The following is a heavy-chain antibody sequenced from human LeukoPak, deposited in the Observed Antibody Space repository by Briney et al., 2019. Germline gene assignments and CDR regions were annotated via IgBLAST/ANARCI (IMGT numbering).Heavy chain of an antibody. CDR2: ISSTSNTI. CDR3: ARRSWDSSGYKISDY. V-gene: IGHV3-48*02. CDR1: GFTFSSFS. J-gene: IGHJ4*02. Sequence: GGSLRLSCAASGFTFSSFSMNWVRQAPGKGLEWVSYISSTSNTIYYADSVKGRFTISRDNAKNSLYLQMSSLRDEDTAVYYCARRSWDSSGYKISDYWGQGTLVTVSS. D-gene: IGHD3-22*01.